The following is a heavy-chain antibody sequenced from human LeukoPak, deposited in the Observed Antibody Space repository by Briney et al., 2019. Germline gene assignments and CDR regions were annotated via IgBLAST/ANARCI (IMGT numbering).Heavy chain of an antibody. CDR2: IYYSGST. D-gene: IGHD3-22*01. J-gene: IGHJ6*02. V-gene: IGHV4-59*01. Sequence: SETLSLTCTVSGGSISSYYWSWIRQPPGKGLEWIGYIYYSGSTNYNPSLKSRVTISVDTSKNQFSLKLSSVTAADTAVYYCARAEYYHDSSGYYYYYGMDVWGQGTTVTVSS. CDR1: GGSISSYY. CDR3: ARAEYYHDSSGYYYYYGMDV.